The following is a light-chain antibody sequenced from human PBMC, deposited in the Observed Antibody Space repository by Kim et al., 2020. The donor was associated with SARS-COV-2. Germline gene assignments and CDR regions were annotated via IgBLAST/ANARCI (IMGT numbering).Light chain of an antibody. Sequence: DIVMTQSPDSLAVSLGERATINCKSSQSVLYSSNNKNYLAWYQQKPGQPPKLLIYWASTRESGVPARFSGSGSGTDFTLTISSLQAEDVAVYYCQQYYNFPYTFGQGTKLEIK. J-gene: IGKJ2*01. CDR2: WAS. CDR1: QSVLYSSNNKNY. CDR3: QQYYNFPYT. V-gene: IGKV4-1*01.